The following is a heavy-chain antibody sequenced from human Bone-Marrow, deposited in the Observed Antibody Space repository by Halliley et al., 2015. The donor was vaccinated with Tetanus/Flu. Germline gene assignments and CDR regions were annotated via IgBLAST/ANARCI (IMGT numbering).Heavy chain of an antibody. J-gene: IGHJ4*02. V-gene: IGHV4-61*03. Sequence: GGTSYNPPLKSRVAISVDPPKNPFSLKLSSVTAAVTAVYYCARETRYCRGGGCYSTTCYFDYWGQGSLVTVSS. CDR2: GGT. CDR3: ARETRYCRGGGCYSTTCYFDY. D-gene: IGHD2-15*01.